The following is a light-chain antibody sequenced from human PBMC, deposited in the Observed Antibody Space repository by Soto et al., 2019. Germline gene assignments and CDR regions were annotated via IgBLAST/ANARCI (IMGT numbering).Light chain of an antibody. J-gene: IGLJ1*01. CDR2: DVS. V-gene: IGLV2-14*01. Sequence: QSVLTQPASVSGSPGQSVTISCTGTSSDVGGYNYVSWYQQYPGKAPKLIISDVSNRPSGVSDRFSGSKSGNTASLTISGLQADDEADYYCSSDRSIRTPYVFGTGTKLTVL. CDR3: SSDRSIRTPYV. CDR1: SSDVGGYNY.